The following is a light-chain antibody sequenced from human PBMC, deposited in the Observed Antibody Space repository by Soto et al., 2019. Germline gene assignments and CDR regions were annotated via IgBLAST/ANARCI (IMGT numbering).Light chain of an antibody. Sequence: EIVLTQSPGTLSLSPGERATLSCRASQSVSSSYLAWYQKKPGQAPRLLIYGASSRATGIPDRFSGSGSGTDFTLTISRLEPEDYAVYYCQQYGSSPPATFGQGTKLDIK. CDR1: QSVSSSY. V-gene: IGKV3-20*01. CDR3: QQYGSSPPAT. J-gene: IGKJ2*01. CDR2: GAS.